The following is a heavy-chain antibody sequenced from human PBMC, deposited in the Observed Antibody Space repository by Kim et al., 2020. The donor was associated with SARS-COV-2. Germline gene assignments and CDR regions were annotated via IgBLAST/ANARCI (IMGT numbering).Heavy chain of an antibody. V-gene: IGHV3-9*01. CDR3: AKDGDYDILTGYYRTYYFDY. D-gene: IGHD3-9*01. J-gene: IGHJ4*02. Sequence: RFTSSRDNAKNSLYLQMNSLRAEDTALYYCAKDGDYDILTGYYRTYYFDYWGQGTLVTVSS.